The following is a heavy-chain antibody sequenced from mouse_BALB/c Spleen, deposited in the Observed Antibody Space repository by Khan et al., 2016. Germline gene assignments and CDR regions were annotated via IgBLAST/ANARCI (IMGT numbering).Heavy chain of an antibody. CDR2: IDPANGNT. J-gene: IGHJ3*01. CDR3: VRSPYDYDVGFAY. D-gene: IGHD2-4*01. CDR1: GFNIKDTY. V-gene: IGHV14-3*02. Sequence: VQLQQPGAELVKPGASVKLSCTASGFNIKDTYMHWVKQRPEQGLEWIGRIDPANGNTKYDPKFQGKATITADTSSNTAYLQLSSLTSEDTAVYYCVRSPYDYDVGFAYWGQGTLVTVSA.